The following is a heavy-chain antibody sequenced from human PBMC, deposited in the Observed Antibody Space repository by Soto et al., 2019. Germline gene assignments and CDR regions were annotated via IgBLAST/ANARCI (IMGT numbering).Heavy chain of an antibody. J-gene: IGHJ4*02. D-gene: IGHD4-17*01. V-gene: IGHV3-48*01. CDR1: GFTFSSYS. CDR3: ARDLNYGLFDY. Sequence: EVQLVESGGGLVQPGGSLRLSCAASGFTFSSYSMNWVRQAPGKGLEWVSYISSSSSTIYYADSVKGRFTISRDNAKNSLYLHINRLRAEDSAVYYCARDLNYGLFDYWGQGTLVTVSS. CDR2: ISSSSSTI.